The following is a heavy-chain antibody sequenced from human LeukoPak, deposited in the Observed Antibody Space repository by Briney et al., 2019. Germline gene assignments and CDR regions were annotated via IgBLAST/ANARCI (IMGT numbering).Heavy chain of an antibody. D-gene: IGHD3-22*01. J-gene: IGHJ4*02. Sequence: SETLSLTCTVSGGSISSYYWSWIRQPAGKGLEWIGRIHTSGSTNHNPSLKSRVTMSGDTSKNQFSLKLSSVTAADTAVYYCARDRYYYDSSGSPFDYWGQGTLVTVSS. CDR1: GGSISSYY. CDR3: ARDRYYYDSSGSPFDY. CDR2: IHTSGST. V-gene: IGHV4-4*07.